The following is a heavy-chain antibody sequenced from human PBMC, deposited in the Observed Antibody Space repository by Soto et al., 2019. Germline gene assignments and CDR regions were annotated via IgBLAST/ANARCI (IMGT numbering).Heavy chain of an antibody. J-gene: IGHJ4*02. CDR2: IKSKTDGGTT. Sequence: EVQLVESGGGLVKPGGSLRLSCAASGFTFSNAWMSWVRQAPGKGLEWVGRIKSKTDGGTTDYAAPVKGRFTISRDDSKNTLYLQMNSLKTEDTAVYYGTTPQPFTHEVRYTDYWGQGTLVTVSS. CDR3: TTPQPFTHEVRYTDY. CDR1: GFTFSNAW. D-gene: IGHD5-18*01. V-gene: IGHV3-15*01.